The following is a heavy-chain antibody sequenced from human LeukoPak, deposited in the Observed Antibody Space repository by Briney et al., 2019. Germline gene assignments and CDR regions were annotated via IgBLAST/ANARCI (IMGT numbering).Heavy chain of an antibody. V-gene: IGHV4-39*07. J-gene: IGHJ5*02. CDR2: IYYSASI. D-gene: IGHD2-2*01. CDR3: ARDQVVPAARGAVDGGDWFDP. Sequence: SETLSLTCTVSGGSISTITYYWGWVRQSPEKGLEWLATIYYSASIYYSPSLKSRLTISIDTSKNQISLKLNSVTAADTAVYYCARDQVVPAARGAVDGGDWFDPWGQGTLVTVSS. CDR1: GGSISTITYY.